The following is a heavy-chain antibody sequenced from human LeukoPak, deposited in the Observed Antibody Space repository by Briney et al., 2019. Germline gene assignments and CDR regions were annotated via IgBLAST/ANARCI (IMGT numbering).Heavy chain of an antibody. Sequence: GGSLRLSCTASGFTFGDYAMTWVRQAPGKGLEWAAFIRSKAYGGTTEYAASVKGRFTMSRDDSKSIAYLQMNSLKTEDTAVYYCTKDRSGSYSSDYWGQGTLVTVSS. V-gene: IGHV3-49*04. D-gene: IGHD1-26*01. J-gene: IGHJ4*02. CDR3: TKDRSGSYSSDY. CDR1: GFTFGDYA. CDR2: IRSKAYGGTT.